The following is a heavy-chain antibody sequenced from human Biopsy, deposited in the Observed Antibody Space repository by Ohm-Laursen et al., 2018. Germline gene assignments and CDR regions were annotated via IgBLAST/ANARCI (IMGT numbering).Heavy chain of an antibody. V-gene: IGHV4-39*01. J-gene: IGHJ5*02. CDR1: GGSVSSNTDY. Sequence: SETLSLTCTVSGGSVSSNTDYWAWLRQPPGKGLEWIGSIFYTGIIFYNPSLKSRVSISVDTSKNQFSLNLNSVTASDTALYYCARHPTGFWFDPWGHGTLVIVSS. CDR2: IFYTGII. CDR3: ARHPTGFWFDP.